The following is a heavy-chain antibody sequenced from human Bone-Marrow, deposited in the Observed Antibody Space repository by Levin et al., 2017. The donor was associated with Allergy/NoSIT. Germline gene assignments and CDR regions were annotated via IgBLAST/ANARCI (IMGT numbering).Heavy chain of an antibody. J-gene: IGHJ4*02. V-gene: IGHV4-39*07. Sequence: SQTLSLPCTVSGDSVHNDNYYWGWVRQPPGQGLEWIGSIYYGGSTYSNPALNRRVTISLDTSRNQFSLRLISVTAADTAVYYCARERKRGVAALFDFWGQGSLVTVSS. CDR1: GDSVHNDNYY. CDR2: IYYGGST. D-gene: IGHD6-19*01. CDR3: ARERKRGVAALFDF.